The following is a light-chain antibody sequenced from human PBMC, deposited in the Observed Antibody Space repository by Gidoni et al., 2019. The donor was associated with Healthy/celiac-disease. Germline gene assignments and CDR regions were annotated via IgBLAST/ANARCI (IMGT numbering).Light chain of an antibody. J-gene: IGKJ1*01. CDR3: QQSYSTPPGT. V-gene: IGKV1-39*01. CDR1: QSISSY. CDR2: AAS. Sequence: DIQMTQSPSSLSASVGDRVTITCRASQSISSYLNWYQQKPGKAPKLLIYAASSLQSGVPSRFSAIGSGTDFTLSISSLQPEDFATYYCQQSYSTPPGTFGSXTKVEIK.